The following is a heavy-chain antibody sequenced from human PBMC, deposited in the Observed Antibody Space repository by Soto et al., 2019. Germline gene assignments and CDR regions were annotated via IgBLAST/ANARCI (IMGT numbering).Heavy chain of an antibody. J-gene: IGHJ3*02. CDR1: GFTFSSYW. V-gene: IGHV3-74*01. CDR3: VRDIYCGGDCYDALDI. Sequence: EVQLVESGGGLVQPGGSLRLSCAASGFTFSSYWMHWVRQPPGKGLMWVSRINDDGSRTTYADSVTGRFTISRDNAKNTLYVQMNSLRAEDKAVYYCVRDIYCGGDCYDALDIWGQGTMVTVSS. CDR2: INDDGSRT. D-gene: IGHD2-21*02.